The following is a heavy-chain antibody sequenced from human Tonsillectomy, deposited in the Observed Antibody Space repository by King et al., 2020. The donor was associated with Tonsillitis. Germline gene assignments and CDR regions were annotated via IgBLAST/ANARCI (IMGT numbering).Heavy chain of an antibody. Sequence: VQLVESGGGLVQPGGSLTLSCAASGFTVSRNYMSWVRQAPGKGLEWVSVIYNGGKIFYADSVKGRFTISSDNSKNTLYLQMNSLGAEDTAIYYCARAGGHDYTTPQDAFDVWGQGTMVTVPS. CDR1: GFTVSRNY. D-gene: IGHD2-15*01. CDR2: IYNGGKI. CDR3: ARAGGHDYTTPQDAFDV. V-gene: IGHV3-66*01. J-gene: IGHJ3*01.